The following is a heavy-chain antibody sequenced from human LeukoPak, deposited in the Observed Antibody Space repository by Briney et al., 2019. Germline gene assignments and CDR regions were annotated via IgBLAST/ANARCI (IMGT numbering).Heavy chain of an antibody. CDR2: IIPIFGTA. CDR3: ARDHTEYYYDSSVGYFDY. D-gene: IGHD3-22*01. Sequence: SVKVSCKASGYTFTTYNINWVRQAPGQGLEWMGGIIPIFGTANYAQKFQGRVTLTADVSTSTAYMELSSLRSEDTAVYYCARDHTEYYYDSSVGYFDYWGQGTLVTVSS. J-gene: IGHJ4*02. CDR1: GYTFTTYN. V-gene: IGHV1-69*13.